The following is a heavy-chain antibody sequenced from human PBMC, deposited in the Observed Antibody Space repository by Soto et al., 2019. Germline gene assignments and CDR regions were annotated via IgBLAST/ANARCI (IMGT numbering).Heavy chain of an antibody. CDR3: ARGIAAAGVLDY. CDR1: GGSFSGYY. V-gene: IGHV4-34*01. Sequence: PSETLSLTCAVYGGSFSGYYWSWIRQPPGKGLEWIGEINHSGSTNYNPSLKSRVTISVDTSKNQFSLKLSSVTAADTAVYYCARGIAAAGVLDYWGQGTLVTVSS. D-gene: IGHD6-13*01. J-gene: IGHJ4*02. CDR2: INHSGST.